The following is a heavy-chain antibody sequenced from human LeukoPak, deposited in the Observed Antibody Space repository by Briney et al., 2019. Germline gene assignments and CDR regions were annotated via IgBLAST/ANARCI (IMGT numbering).Heavy chain of an antibody. Sequence: AGGSLRLSCAASGFTFSDYYMSWIRQAPGKGLEWVSYISSSGSTIYYADSVKGRFTISRDNAKNSLYLQMNSLRAEDTAVYYCATNQEWELSLFNYWGQGTLVTVSS. V-gene: IGHV3-11*01. D-gene: IGHD3-16*02. CDR1: GFTFSDYY. CDR2: ISSSGSTI. CDR3: ATNQEWELSLFNY. J-gene: IGHJ4*02.